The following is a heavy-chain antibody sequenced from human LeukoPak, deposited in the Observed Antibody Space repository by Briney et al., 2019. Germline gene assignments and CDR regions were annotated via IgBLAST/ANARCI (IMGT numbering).Heavy chain of an antibody. Sequence: ASVKVSCKASGGTFSSYDINWVRQATGQGLEWMGWMNPNSGNTGYAQKFQGRVTITRNTSISTAYMELSSLRSEDTAVYYCARVVVPPDYYYYYMDVWGKGTTVTVSS. V-gene: IGHV1-8*03. D-gene: IGHD3-22*01. CDR3: ARVVVPPDYYYYYMDV. CDR2: MNPNSGNT. CDR1: GGTFSSYD. J-gene: IGHJ6*03.